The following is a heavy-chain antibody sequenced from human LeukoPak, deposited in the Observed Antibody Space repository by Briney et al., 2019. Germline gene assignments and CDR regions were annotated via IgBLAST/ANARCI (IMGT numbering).Heavy chain of an antibody. D-gene: IGHD4-17*01. V-gene: IGHV3-11*06. CDR2: ISSSSSYT. Sequence: GGSLRLSCAASGFTFSDYYMSWIRQAPGKGLEWVSYISSSSSYTNYADSVKGRFTISRDNAKNSLYLQMNSLRAEDTAVYYCARCEYGDYGDYWGQGTLVTVSS. J-gene: IGHJ4*02. CDR1: GFTFSDYY. CDR3: ARCEYGDYGDY.